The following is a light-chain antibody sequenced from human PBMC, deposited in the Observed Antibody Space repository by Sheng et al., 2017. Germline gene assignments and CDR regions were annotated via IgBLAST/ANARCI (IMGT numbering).Light chain of an antibody. CDR1: QDITSF. V-gene: IGKV1-9*01. CDR2: AAS. CDR3: QQYYRYPPLT. J-gene: IGKJ4*01. Sequence: DIQLTQSPSFLSASVGDRVTITCRASQDITSFLAWYQQEPGKAPKLLIYAASSLQSGVPSRFSGSGSGTDFTLTISRLQSEDFATYYCQQYYRYPPLTFGGGTRVEIK.